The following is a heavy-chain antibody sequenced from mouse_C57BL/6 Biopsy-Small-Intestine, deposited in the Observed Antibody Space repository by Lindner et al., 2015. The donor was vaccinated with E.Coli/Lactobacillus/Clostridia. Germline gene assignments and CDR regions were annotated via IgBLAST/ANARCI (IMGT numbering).Heavy chain of an antibody. CDR3: AREFITTLGYYFDY. CDR1: GFNIRDYY. J-gene: IGHJ2*01. D-gene: IGHD1-1*01. V-gene: IGHV14-2*01. Sequence: VQLQESGADLVKPGASVKLSCTASGFNIRDYYIHWVKQKTDQGLEWIGRIDPGDGESKYAPKFLDKATITADTSSNTAYLQLSSLTSEASAVYYCAREFITTLGYYFDYWGHGTTLTVSS. CDR2: IDPGDGES.